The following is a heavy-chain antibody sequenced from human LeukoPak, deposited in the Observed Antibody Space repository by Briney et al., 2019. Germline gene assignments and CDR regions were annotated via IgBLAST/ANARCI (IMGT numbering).Heavy chain of an antibody. CDR1: GFSFSSYN. Sequence: PGGSLRLSCAASGFSFSSYNMNWVRQTPGKGLEWVSSITTSSTYTFYADSVKGRFTISRDNARNSLYLQMNSLRAEDTAVYYCARDPYSGTYGDTYYYYMDVWGKGTTVTISS. J-gene: IGHJ6*03. V-gene: IGHV3-21*01. D-gene: IGHD1-26*01. CDR2: ITTSSTYT. CDR3: ARDPYSGTYGDTYYYYMDV.